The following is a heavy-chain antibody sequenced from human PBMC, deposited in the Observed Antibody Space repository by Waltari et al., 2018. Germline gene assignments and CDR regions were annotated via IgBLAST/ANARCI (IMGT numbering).Heavy chain of an antibody. CDR2: IYYSGST. V-gene: IGHV4-39*07. CDR1: GGSISSSSYY. CDR3: ARAAGLYDDFWSGYYNAFDI. D-gene: IGHD3-3*01. Sequence: QLQLQESGPGLVKPSETLSLTCTVSGGSISSSSYYWGWIRQPPGKGLEWIGSIYYSGSTYYNPSLKSRVTISVDTSKNQFSLKLSSVTAADTAVYYCARAAGLYDDFWSGYYNAFDIWGQGTMVTVSS. J-gene: IGHJ3*02.